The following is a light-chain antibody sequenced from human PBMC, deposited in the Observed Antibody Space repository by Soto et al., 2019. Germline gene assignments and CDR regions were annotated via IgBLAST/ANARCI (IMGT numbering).Light chain of an antibody. CDR2: EVS. J-gene: IGLJ1*01. CDR3: SSYTSSSPRLV. Sequence: QSALTQPASVSGSPGQSITISCTGTSSDVGGYNFVSWYQQHPGKAPKLMIYEVSNRPSGVSNRFSGSKSGNTASLTISGLQAEDEADYYCSSYTSSSPRLVFGTGTKVTVL. CDR1: SSDVGGYNF. V-gene: IGLV2-14*01.